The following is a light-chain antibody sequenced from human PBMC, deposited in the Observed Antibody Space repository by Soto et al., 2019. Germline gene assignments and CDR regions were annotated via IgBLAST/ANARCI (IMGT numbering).Light chain of an antibody. CDR2: GVT. J-gene: IGLJ2*01. CDR3: SSYTSSNTQV. Sequence: QSVLTQPASVSGSPGQSITISCTGASSDVGGYNYVSWHQQHPGKAPKLLIAGVTNRPSGVSNRFSGSKSGNTASLTISGLQAEDEADYYCSSYTSSNTQVFGGGTKLTVL. V-gene: IGLV2-14*01. CDR1: SSDVGGYNY.